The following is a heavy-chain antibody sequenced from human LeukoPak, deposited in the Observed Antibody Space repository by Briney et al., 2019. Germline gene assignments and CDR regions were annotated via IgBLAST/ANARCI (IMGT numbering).Heavy chain of an antibody. Sequence: PSETLSLTCAVYGGSFSGYYWSWIRQPPGKGLEWIGEINHSGSTNYNPSLKSRVTISVDTSKNQFSLKLSSVTAADTAVYYCARERDSSGFDAFDIWGQGTMVTVSS. CDR2: INHSGST. J-gene: IGHJ3*02. CDR3: ARERDSSGFDAFDI. V-gene: IGHV4-34*01. D-gene: IGHD3-22*01. CDR1: GGSFSGYY.